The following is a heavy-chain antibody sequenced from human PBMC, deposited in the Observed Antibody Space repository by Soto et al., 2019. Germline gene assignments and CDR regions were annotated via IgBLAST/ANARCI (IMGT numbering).Heavy chain of an antibody. V-gene: IGHV4-39*01. CDR2: IYYSGST. CDR3: ARREVVVVPAAIDAFDI. D-gene: IGHD2-2*01. Sequence: SETLSLTCTVSGGSISSSSYYWGWIRQPPGKGLEWIGSIYYSGSTYYNPSLKSRVTISVDTSKNQFSLKLSSMTAADTFVYYCARREVVVVPAAIDAFDIWGQGTMVTVSS. CDR1: GGSISSSSYY. J-gene: IGHJ3*02.